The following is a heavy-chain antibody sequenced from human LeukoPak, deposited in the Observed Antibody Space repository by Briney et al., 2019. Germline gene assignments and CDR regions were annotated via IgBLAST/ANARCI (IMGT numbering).Heavy chain of an antibody. CDR2: FDPEDGET. D-gene: IGHD3-22*01. V-gene: IGHV1-24*01. J-gene: IGHJ3*02. CDR3: ARPTTYYYDSSVKMGAFDI. CDR1: GYTLTELS. Sequence: GASVKVSCKVSGYTLTELSMHWVRQAPGKGLEWMGGFDPEDGETIYAQKFQGRVTMTEDTSTDTAYMELSSLRSEDTAVYYCARPTTYYYDSSVKMGAFDIWGQGTMVTVSS.